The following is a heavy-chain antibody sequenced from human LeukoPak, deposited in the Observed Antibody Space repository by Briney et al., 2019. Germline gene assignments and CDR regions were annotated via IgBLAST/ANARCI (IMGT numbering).Heavy chain of an antibody. CDR3: ARGRGIAAAALKWFDP. V-gene: IGHV1-69*05. J-gene: IGHJ5*02. D-gene: IGHD6-13*01. CDR1: GGTFSSYA. CDR2: IIPIFGTA. Sequence: SVKVSCKASGGTFSSYAISWVRQAPGQGLEWMGGIIPIFGTANYAQKFQGRVTITTDESTGTAYMELSSLRSEDTAVYYCARGRGIAAAALKWFDPWGQGTLVTVSS.